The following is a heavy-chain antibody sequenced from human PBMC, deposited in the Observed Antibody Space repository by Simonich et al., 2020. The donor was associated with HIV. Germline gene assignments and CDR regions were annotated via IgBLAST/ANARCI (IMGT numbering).Heavy chain of an antibody. J-gene: IGHJ4*02. D-gene: IGHD3-10*01. CDR1: GGTFSSFA. Sequence: QVQLVQSGAEVKKPGSSVKVSCKASGGTFSSFAISWVRQAPGLGLEWVGGLIPSFGTANYAQMFQGRVTITADESTSTAYMELSSLRSEDTGIYYCARKGGGRGVYYFDYWGQGTLVTVSS. CDR2: LIPSFGTA. V-gene: IGHV1-69*13. CDR3: ARKGGGRGVYYFDY.